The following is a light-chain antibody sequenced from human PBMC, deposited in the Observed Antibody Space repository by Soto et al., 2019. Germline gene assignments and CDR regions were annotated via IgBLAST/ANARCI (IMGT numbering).Light chain of an antibody. CDR1: QSVSSSA. V-gene: IGKV3-20*01. CDR3: QQYGSSPQT. CDR2: GAS. Sequence: EIVLTQSPGTLSLSPGERATLSCRASQSVSSSALAWYQQTPVQAPRLLIYGASSRATGIPERFSGSGSGTDCSLTISRLEPDGFAVYYCQQYGSSPQTFGQGTKVEIK. J-gene: IGKJ1*01.